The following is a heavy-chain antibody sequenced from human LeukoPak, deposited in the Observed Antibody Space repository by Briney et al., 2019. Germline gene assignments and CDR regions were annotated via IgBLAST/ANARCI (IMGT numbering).Heavy chain of an antibody. CDR3: ARVVLGGKYFDY. D-gene: IGHD3-10*01. Sequence: GGSLRLSCAASGFTFSSYAMSWVRQVPGKGLEWVSAISGSGGSTYYADSVKGRFTISRDNSKNTLYLQMNSLRAEDTAVYYCARVVLGGKYFDYWGQGTLVTVSS. V-gene: IGHV3-23*01. CDR1: GFTFSSYA. CDR2: ISGSGGST. J-gene: IGHJ4*02.